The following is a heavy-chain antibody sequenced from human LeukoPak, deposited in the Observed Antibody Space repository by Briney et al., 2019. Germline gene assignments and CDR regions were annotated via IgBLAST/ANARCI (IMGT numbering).Heavy chain of an antibody. D-gene: IGHD6-19*01. Sequence: GESLKISCKGSGYSFTTYWIGWVRQMPGKGLEWMGIIYPGDSDTRYSPSFQGQVTISADKSISTAYLQWTSLKASDTAMYYCARHNGLVPQGSRIDPWGQGTLVTVSS. CDR3: ARHNGLVPQGSRIDP. V-gene: IGHV5-51*01. CDR2: IYPGDSDT. J-gene: IGHJ5*02. CDR1: GYSFTTYW.